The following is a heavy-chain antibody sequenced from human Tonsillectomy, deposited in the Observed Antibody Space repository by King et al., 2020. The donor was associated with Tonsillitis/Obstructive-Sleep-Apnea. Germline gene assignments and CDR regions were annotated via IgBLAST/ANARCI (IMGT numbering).Heavy chain of an antibody. CDR2: ISWNSGNI. CDR1: GFTFDDYA. Sequence: VQLVESGGGLVQPGRSLRLSCAASGFTFDDYAMNWVRQAPGKGLEWVSGISWNSGNIGYADSVKGRFTISRDNAKNSLYLQMNSLRAADTALYYCAKHIGYVGNADIPQFDYWGQGTLVTVSS. D-gene: IGHD4-23*01. V-gene: IGHV3-9*01. CDR3: AKHIGYVGNADIPQFDY. J-gene: IGHJ4*02.